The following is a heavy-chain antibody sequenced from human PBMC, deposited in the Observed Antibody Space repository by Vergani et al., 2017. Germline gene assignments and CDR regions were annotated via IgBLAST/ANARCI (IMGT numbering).Heavy chain of an antibody. CDR1: GFTFSSYE. Sequence: EVQLVESGGGLVQPGGSLRLSCAASGFTFSSYEMNWVRQAPGKGLEWVSYISSSGSTIYYADSVKGRFTISRDNAKNSLYLQMNSLRAEDTAVYYCARLMGAMIPRYYYYGMDVWGQGTTVTVSS. J-gene: IGHJ6*02. D-gene: IGHD1-26*01. CDR3: ARLMGAMIPRYYYYGMDV. CDR2: ISSSGSTI. V-gene: IGHV3-48*03.